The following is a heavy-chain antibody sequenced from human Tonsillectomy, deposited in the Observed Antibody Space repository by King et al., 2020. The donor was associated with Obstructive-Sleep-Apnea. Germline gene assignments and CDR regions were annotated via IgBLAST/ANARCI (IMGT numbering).Heavy chain of an antibody. CDR3: ARDRTYCGGDCYSAFDI. CDR2: ISTTDSTT. V-gene: IGHV3-48*04. Sequence: QLVQSGGGLVQPGGSLRLSCAASGFTFITYSMNWVRQAPGKGLEWVSYISTTDSTTYYADSVKGRFTFSRDNAKNSLYLQMNSLRAEDTAVYYCARDRTYCGGDCYSAFDIWGQGTMVIVSS. D-gene: IGHD2-21*02. J-gene: IGHJ3*02. CDR1: GFTFITYS.